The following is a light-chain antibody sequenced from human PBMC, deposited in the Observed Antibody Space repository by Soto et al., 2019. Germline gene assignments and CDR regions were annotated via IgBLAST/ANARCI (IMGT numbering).Light chain of an antibody. Sequence: DIQMTQSPSTLSASVGDRVTITCRASQSISSWLAWYQQKPGKAPKLLIYKESSLESGVPSRFSGSGSGTEFTLTISTLQPDDFATYYCQQYWTFGQGTKVEIK. J-gene: IGKJ1*01. CDR1: QSISSW. V-gene: IGKV1-5*03. CDR2: KES. CDR3: QQYWT.